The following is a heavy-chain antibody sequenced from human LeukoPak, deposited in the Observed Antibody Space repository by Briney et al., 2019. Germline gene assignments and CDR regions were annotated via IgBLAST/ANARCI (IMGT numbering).Heavy chain of an antibody. Sequence: GGSLRLSCAASGFTFSSYEMHWVRQAPGKGLEYVSPISSNGDSTYYANFVKGRFIISRDNSKNTLYLQMGSLRPEDMAVYYRARDRPGDVWGEGTTVTVSS. CDR1: GFTFSSYE. J-gene: IGHJ6*04. CDR2: ISSNGDST. V-gene: IGHV3-64*01. CDR3: ARDRPGDV.